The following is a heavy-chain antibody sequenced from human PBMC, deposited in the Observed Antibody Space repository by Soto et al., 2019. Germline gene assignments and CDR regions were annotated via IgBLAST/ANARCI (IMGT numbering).Heavy chain of an antibody. J-gene: IGHJ6*02. CDR2: VYNSGST. D-gene: IGHD2-21*01. CDR3: ARGGVVVVSYALDA. Sequence: QVQLQETGPGLVKPSETLTLTCSVSGGFISNYYWTWIRQSPGKGLEWIGYVYNSGSTKYNPSLKSRVSISIDTSKNQFSLKLRSVTASDTAVYYCARGGVVVVSYALDAWGQGTTVTVSS. V-gene: IGHV4-59*01. CDR1: GGFISNYY.